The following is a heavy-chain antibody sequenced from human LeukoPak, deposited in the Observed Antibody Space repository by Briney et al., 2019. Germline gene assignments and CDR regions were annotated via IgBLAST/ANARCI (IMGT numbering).Heavy chain of an antibody. Sequence: HGGSLRLSCAASGFTVSSNYMSWVRQAPGKGLEWVSVIYSGGSTYYADSVKGRFTISRDNSKNTLYLQMNSLRAEDTAVYYCAKDLKMVDLTAGAGSAFDIWGQGTMVTVSS. CDR2: IYSGGST. CDR3: AKDLKMVDLTAGAGSAFDI. J-gene: IGHJ3*02. CDR1: GFTVSSNY. D-gene: IGHD6-13*01. V-gene: IGHV3-53*01.